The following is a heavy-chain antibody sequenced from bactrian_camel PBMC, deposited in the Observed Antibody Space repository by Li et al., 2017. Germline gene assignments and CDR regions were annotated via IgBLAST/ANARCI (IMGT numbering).Heavy chain of an antibody. D-gene: IGHD8*01. Sequence: HVQLVESGGGLVQPGGSLRLSCAASGFSFSSYYMNWVRQAPGKGLEWVSSIYSDISNTYYADSVKGRFTASRDNAKNTVYLQMNSLKSEGTALYYCARDFADWTSFDYWGQGTQVTVS. CDR2: IYSDISNT. J-gene: IGHJ6*01. CDR1: GFSFSSYY. V-gene: IGHV3-2*01. CDR3: ARDFADWTSFDY.